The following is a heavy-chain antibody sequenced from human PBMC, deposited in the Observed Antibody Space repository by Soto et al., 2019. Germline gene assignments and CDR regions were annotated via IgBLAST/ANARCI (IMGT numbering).Heavy chain of an antibody. CDR2: INSNNGNT. D-gene: IGHD3-16*02. V-gene: IGHV1-3*04. Sequence: QVHLVQSGAEVRKPGASVKISCKASGYTFTNYAVHWVRQAPGQRLECMGWINSNNGNTEYSQKFQDRVTITRDTAASTVYMEQHSLRAEDTAVYYCARDRVSRRFDYWGQGTLVTVSS. CDR1: GYTFTNYA. CDR3: ARDRVSRRFDY. J-gene: IGHJ4*02.